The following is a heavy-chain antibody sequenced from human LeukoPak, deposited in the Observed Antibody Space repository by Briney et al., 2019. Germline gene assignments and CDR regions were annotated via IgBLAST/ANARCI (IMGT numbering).Heavy chain of an antibody. CDR2: LSGDGGTT. CDR1: DFTFSSHW. CDR3: ARGIASSRSVAIDL. V-gene: IGHV3-74*01. Sequence: GGSLRLSCAASDFTFSSHWMYWVRQAPGKGLVWVARLSGDGGTTRHADSVKGRFTISRDNAKNTLYLQMNSLGVEDTALYYCARGIASSRSVAIDLWGQGTLVAVSS. D-gene: IGHD6-13*01. J-gene: IGHJ4*02.